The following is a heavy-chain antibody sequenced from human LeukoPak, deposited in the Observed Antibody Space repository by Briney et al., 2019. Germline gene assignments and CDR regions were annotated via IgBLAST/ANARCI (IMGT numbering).Heavy chain of an antibody. CDR1: GYYFRSYA. D-gene: IGHD5-18*01. V-gene: IGHV3-30*18. CDR3: AKSAGGYSYGTLDY. CDR2: ISNDGTNK. Sequence: PGGSLRLSCAASGYYFRSYAIHWVRRAPGKGLEWVAIISNDGTNKYYADSVKGRFTISRDNSKNTLYLQMNSLRAEDTAVYYCAKSAGGYSYGTLDYWGQGTLVTVSS. J-gene: IGHJ4*02.